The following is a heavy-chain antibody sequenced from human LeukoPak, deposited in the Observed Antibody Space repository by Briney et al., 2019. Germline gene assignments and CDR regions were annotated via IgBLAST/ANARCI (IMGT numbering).Heavy chain of an antibody. J-gene: IGHJ4*02. CDR2: TYYSGST. Sequence: PSETLSLTCTFSGGSVTSYYWSWVRQPPGKGLEWIGYTYYSGSTNYNPSLKSRLTISIDTSKTQFSLELSSVTAADTAVYYCARSFGSYGSGTVDYWGQGALVTVSS. V-gene: IGHV4-59*08. CDR3: ARSFGSYGSGTVDY. CDR1: GGSVTSYY. D-gene: IGHD3-10*01.